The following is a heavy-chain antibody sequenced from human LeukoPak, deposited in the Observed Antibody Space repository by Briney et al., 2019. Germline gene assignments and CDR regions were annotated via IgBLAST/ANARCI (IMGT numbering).Heavy chain of an antibody. Sequence: GGSLRLSCAASGFTFSTYSMNWVRQAPGKGLEWVSSISSSGTYMYYADSVKGRFSISRDNAKNSLYLQMNSLRAEDTAVFYCARRYCSSTTCDAFDVWGQGTRVTVPS. CDR2: ISSSGTYM. J-gene: IGHJ3*01. CDR3: ARRYCSSTTCDAFDV. V-gene: IGHV3-21*01. D-gene: IGHD2-2*01. CDR1: GFTFSTYS.